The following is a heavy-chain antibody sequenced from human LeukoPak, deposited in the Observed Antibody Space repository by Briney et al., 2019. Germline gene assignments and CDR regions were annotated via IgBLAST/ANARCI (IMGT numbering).Heavy chain of an antibody. CDR2: IYTSGST. CDR3: ARDWGSGGAFDI. J-gene: IGHJ3*02. D-gene: IGHD6-25*01. Sequence: SETLSLTCTVSGGSISSGSYYWSWIRQPAGKGLEWIARIYTSGSTNYNPSLKGRVTISVDTSKNQFSLKLSSVTAADTAVYYCARDWGSGGAFDIWGQGTMVTVSS. CDR1: GGSISSGSYY. V-gene: IGHV4-61*02.